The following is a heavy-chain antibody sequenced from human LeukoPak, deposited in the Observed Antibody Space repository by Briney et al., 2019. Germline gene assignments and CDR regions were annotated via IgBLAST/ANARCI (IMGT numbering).Heavy chain of an antibody. J-gene: IGHJ3*02. V-gene: IGHV4-39*07. CDR1: GGSISSSSDY. CDR3: ARDACVAARPCAFDI. CDR2: IYYSGST. Sequence: PSETLSLTCTVSGGSISSSSDYWGWIRQPPGKGLEWIGSIYYSGSTYYNPSLKSRVTISVDTSKNQFSLKLSSVTAADTAVYYCARDACVAARPCAFDIWGQGTMVTVSS. D-gene: IGHD6-6*01.